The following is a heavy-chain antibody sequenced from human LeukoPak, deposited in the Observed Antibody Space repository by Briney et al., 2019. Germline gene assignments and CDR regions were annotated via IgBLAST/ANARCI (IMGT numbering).Heavy chain of an antibody. CDR3: ARGSVTTDASFDY. Sequence: ASVKVSCKASGYTFTNSYIHWVRQAPGQGLEWMGKISPTGDSISYARRFQGRITLTTDTSTITLYMELSNLRSEDTSVYYCARGSVTTDASFDYWGQGTLVNVSS. J-gene: IGHJ4*02. V-gene: IGHV1-46*01. CDR2: ISPTGDSI. CDR1: GYTFTNSY. D-gene: IGHD4-17*01.